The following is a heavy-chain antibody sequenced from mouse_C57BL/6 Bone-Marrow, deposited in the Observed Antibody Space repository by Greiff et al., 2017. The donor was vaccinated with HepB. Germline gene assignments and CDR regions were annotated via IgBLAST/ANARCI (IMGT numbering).Heavy chain of an antibody. CDR3: ARPYYYGSSYGY. J-gene: IGHJ2*01. CDR1: GYAFSSSW. V-gene: IGHV1-82*01. D-gene: IGHD1-1*01. CDR2: IYPGDGDT. Sequence: QVQLQQPGAELVKPGASVKISCKASGYAFSSSWMNWVKQRPGKGLEWIGRIYPGDGDTNYNGKFKGKATLTADKSSSTAYMQLSSLTSEDSAVYFCARPYYYGSSYGYWGQGTTLTVSS.